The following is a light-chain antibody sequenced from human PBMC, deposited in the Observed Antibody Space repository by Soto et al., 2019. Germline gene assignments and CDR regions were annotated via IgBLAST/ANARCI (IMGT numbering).Light chain of an antibody. CDR2: KAS. Sequence: DIQMTQSPSTLSASVGDRVTITCRASQSINDWLAWFQQKPGKAPKVLIYKASNLESGVPSRFSGRGFGTEFTLTISSLQPDDFATYYCQHYNSYSWTFGQGTKVEI. V-gene: IGKV1-5*03. CDR3: QHYNSYSWT. J-gene: IGKJ1*01. CDR1: QSINDW.